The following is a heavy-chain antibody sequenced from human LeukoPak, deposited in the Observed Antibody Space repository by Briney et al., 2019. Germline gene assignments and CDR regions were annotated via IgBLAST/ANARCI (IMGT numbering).Heavy chain of an antibody. D-gene: IGHD5-12*01. CDR1: GFTISGSA. V-gene: IGHV3-23*01. Sequence: GGSLRLSCAASGFTISGSAMTWVRQAPGKGLEWVSSIGSDYKTHYSESVKGRFAISRDNSQSTVFLQMNSLRAEDTALYYCARPYDANRDHSGYGYWGRGALVTVSS. CDR3: ARPYDANRDHSGYGY. CDR2: IGSDYKT. J-gene: IGHJ4*02.